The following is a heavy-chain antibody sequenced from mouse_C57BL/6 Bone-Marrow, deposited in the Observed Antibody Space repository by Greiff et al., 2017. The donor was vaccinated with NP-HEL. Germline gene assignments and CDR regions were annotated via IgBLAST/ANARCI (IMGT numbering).Heavy chain of an antibody. D-gene: IGHD2-4*01. CDR2: IWSGGST. V-gene: IGHV2-2*01. CDR1: GFSLTSYG. CDR3: ARYDYDHYYAMDY. J-gene: IGHJ4*01. Sequence: VQVVESGPGLVQPSQSLSITCTVSGFSLTSYGVHWVRQSPGKGLEWLGVIWSGGSTDYNAAFISRLSISKDNSKSQVFFKMNSLQADDTAIYYCARYDYDHYYAMDYWGQGTSVTVSS.